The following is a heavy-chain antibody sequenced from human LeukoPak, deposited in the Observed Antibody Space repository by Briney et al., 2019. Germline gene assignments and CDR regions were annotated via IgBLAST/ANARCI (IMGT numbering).Heavy chain of an antibody. V-gene: IGHV3-7*03. CDR1: GFTFSSYW. D-gene: IGHD4-23*01. CDR3: ARDQTTVGLDF. J-gene: IGHJ4*02. CDR2: IKQDGSEK. Sequence: GGSLRLSCAASGFTFSSYWMSWVRQAPGKGLEWVANIKQDGSEKYYVDSVEGRFTISRDNAKNSLYLQMNSLRAEDTAVYFCARDQTTVGLDFWGQGTLVSVSS.